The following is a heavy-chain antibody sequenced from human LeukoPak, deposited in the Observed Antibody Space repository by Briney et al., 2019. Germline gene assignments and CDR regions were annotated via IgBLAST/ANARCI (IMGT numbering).Heavy chain of an antibody. CDR2: INPNSGGT. V-gene: IGHV1-2*02. Sequence: GASVTVSCKASGYTFTGYYMHWVRQAPGQGLEWMGWINPNSGGTNYAQKFQGRVTMTRDTSISTAYMELSRLRSDDTAVYYCARAGLQYCGGDCYSAPRRYYYYYYGMDVWGQGTTVTVSS. CDR1: GYTFTGYY. D-gene: IGHD2-21*02. J-gene: IGHJ6*02. CDR3: ARAGLQYCGGDCYSAPRRYYYYYYGMDV.